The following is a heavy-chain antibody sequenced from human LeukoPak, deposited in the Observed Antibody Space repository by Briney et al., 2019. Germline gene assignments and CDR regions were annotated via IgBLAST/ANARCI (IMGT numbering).Heavy chain of an antibody. CDR2: ISSSSSYI. V-gene: IGHV3-21*01. CDR3: ARYDSSGYCPFDY. J-gene: IGHJ4*02. CDR1: GFTFSSYS. D-gene: IGHD3-22*01. Sequence: GGSLRLSCAASGFTFSSYSMNWVRQAPGKGLEWVSSISSSSSYIYYADSLKGRFTISRDNAKNSLYLQMNSLRAEDTAVYYCARYDSSGYCPFDYWGQGTLVTVSS.